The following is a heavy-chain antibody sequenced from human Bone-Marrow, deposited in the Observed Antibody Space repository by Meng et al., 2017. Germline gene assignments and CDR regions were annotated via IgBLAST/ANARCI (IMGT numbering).Heavy chain of an antibody. J-gene: IGHJ6*02. D-gene: IGHD2-15*01. V-gene: IGHV1-69*13. CDR3: ARDRCSGGSCYRGDYYYYGMDV. Sequence: SVKVSCKASGGTFSSYAISWVRQAPGQGLEWMGGIIPIFGTAHYAQKFQGRVTITADESTSTAYMELSSLRSEDTAVYYCARDRCSGGSCYRGDYYYYGMDVWGQGTTVTVSS. CDR1: GGTFSSYA. CDR2: IIPIFGTA.